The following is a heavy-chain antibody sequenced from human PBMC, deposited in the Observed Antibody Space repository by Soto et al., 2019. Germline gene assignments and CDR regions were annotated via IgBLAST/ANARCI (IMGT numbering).Heavy chain of an antibody. CDR1: GGTFSSYA. Sequence: ASVKVSCKASGGTFSSYAISWVRQAPGQGLEWMGGIIPIFGTANYAQKFQGRVTITADESTSTAYMELSSLRSEDTAVYYCARGARXITMIVVVITPLYYYYGMDVWGQGTTVTVSS. CDR2: IIPIFGTA. V-gene: IGHV1-69*13. CDR3: ARGARXITMIVVVITPLYYYYGMDV. D-gene: IGHD3-22*01. J-gene: IGHJ6*02.